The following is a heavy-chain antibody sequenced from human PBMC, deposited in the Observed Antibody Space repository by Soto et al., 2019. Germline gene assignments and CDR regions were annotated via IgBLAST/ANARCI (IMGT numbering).Heavy chain of an antibody. CDR2: IYPGDSDT. Sequence: GESLKISCKGSGYSFTSYWIGWVRQMPGKGLEWMGIIYPGDSDTRYSPSFQGQVTISADKSISTAYLPWSSLKASDTAMYYCAGGGVRGVITRARDYYGMDVWGRGTTVPVSS. V-gene: IGHV5-51*01. CDR3: AGGGVRGVITRARDYYGMDV. D-gene: IGHD3-10*01. J-gene: IGHJ6*02. CDR1: GYSFTSYW.